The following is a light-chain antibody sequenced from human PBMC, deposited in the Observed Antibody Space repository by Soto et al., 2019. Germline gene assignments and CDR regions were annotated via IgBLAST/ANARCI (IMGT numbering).Light chain of an antibody. Sequence: QSALTQPASVSGSPGQSLPLSCTGTSSDVGGYNYVSWYQQHPGKAPKLMIYDVSNRPSGVSNRFSGSKSGNTASLTISGLQAEDEADYYCSSYTSSSTQVFGTGTKLTVL. CDR1: SSDVGGYNY. CDR3: SSYTSSSTQV. J-gene: IGLJ1*01. V-gene: IGLV2-14*01. CDR2: DVS.